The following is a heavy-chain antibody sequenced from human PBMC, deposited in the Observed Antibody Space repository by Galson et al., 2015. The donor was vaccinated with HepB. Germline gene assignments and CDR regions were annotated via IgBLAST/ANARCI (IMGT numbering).Heavy chain of an antibody. CDR1: GYTFTSYD. D-gene: IGHD2-2*01. V-gene: IGHV1-8*01. Sequence: SVKVSCKASGYTFTSYDINWVRQATGQGLEWMGWMNPNSGNTGYTQKLQGRVTMTTDTSTSTAYMELRSLRSDDTAVYYCARGDVVVPAAISSGWFDPWGQGTLVTVSS. J-gene: IGHJ5*02. CDR3: ARGDVVVPAAISSGWFDP. CDR2: MNPNSGNT.